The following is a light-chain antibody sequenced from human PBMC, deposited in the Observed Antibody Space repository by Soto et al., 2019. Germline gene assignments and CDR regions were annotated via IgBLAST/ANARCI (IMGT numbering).Light chain of an antibody. CDR2: DAS. J-gene: IGKJ3*01. CDR1: QSISSW. V-gene: IGKV1-5*01. CDR3: QQYDNLLFT. Sequence: DIQMTQSPSTLSASVGDRVTITCRASQSISSWLAWYQQKPGKAPKVLIYDASSLESGVPSRFSGSGSGTEFTLTISSLQPEDIATYYCQQYDNLLFTFGPGTKVDIK.